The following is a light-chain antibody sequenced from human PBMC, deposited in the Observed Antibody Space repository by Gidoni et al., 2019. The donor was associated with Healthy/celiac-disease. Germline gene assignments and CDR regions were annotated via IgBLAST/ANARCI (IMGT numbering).Light chain of an antibody. CDR2: QDS. Sequence: SYELTQPPSVSVSPGQTASITCSGDKLGDKYACWYQQKPGQSPVLVIYQDSKRHSGIPERVSGYNAGNTATLTISGTQAMDEDDYYCQAWDSSTYVVFGGGTKLTVL. J-gene: IGLJ2*01. CDR1: KLGDKY. V-gene: IGLV3-1*01. CDR3: QAWDSSTYVV.